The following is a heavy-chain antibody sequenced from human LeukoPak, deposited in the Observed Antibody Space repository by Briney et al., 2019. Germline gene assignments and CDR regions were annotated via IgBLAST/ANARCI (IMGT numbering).Heavy chain of an antibody. V-gene: IGHV1-69*13. Sequence: SVKVSCKASGGTFSSYAISWVRQAPGQGLEWMGGIIPIFGTANYAQKFQGRVTITADESTSTAYMELSSLRSEDTAVYYCARGRIAVADPFDYWGQEPWSPSPQ. CDR3: ARGRIAVADPFDY. CDR2: IIPIFGTA. D-gene: IGHD6-19*01. J-gene: IGHJ4*01. CDR1: GGTFSSYA.